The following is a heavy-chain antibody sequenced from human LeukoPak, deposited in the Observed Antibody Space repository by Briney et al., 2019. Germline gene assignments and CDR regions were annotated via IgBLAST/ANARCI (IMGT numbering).Heavy chain of an antibody. CDR3: ARYCSGGSCYSAFDY. Sequence: PGGSLRLSCTASGFDFTVYWMTWVRQAPGKGLEWVANIKQDGSEKYYVDSVKGRFTISRDNAKNSVFLQMNSLRAEDTAVYYCARYCSGGSCYSAFDYWGQGTLVTVSS. CDR2: IKQDGSEK. V-gene: IGHV3-7*01. D-gene: IGHD2-15*01. CDR1: GFDFTVYW. J-gene: IGHJ4*02.